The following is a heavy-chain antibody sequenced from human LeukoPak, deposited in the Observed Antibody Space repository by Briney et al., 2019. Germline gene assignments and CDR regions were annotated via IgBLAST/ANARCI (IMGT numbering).Heavy chain of an antibody. CDR2: IYASGNT. D-gene: IGHD2-15*01. J-gene: IGHJ5*02. CDR1: GGSISSYY. CDR3: ARDGGGYCSGGSCYWFDP. Sequence: SETLSLTCAVYGGSISSYYWSWIRQPAGKGLEWIGRIYASGNTNYNHSLTSQVTISVDTSKNQFSLPLSSVTGAGTAVYYCARDGGGYCSGGSCYWFDPWGQGTLVTVSS. V-gene: IGHV4-59*10.